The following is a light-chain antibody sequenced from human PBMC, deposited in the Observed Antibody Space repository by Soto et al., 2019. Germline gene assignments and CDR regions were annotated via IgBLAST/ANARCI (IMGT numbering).Light chain of an antibody. CDR3: QQSNDWTPGLT. J-gene: IGKJ4*01. CDR2: HTS. V-gene: IGKV3-15*01. Sequence: EIVMTQSPATLSVSPGERATLSCRASQSVNNNLVWYQQKPGQAPRLLIYHTSTRATGVPARFSGSGSGTEFTLTISSLQSEDFAVYYCQQSNDWTPGLTFGGGTKVDIK. CDR1: QSVNNN.